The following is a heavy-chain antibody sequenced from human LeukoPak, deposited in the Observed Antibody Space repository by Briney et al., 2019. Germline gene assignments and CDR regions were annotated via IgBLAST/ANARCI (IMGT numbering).Heavy chain of an antibody. CDR2: ISAYNGNT. D-gene: IGHD2-2*01. CDR3: ARGGVVVPAPRASWFDP. V-gene: IGHV1-18*01. CDR1: GYTFTSHG. J-gene: IGHJ5*02. Sequence: ASVKVSCKASGYTFTSHGISWVRQAPGQGLEWMGWISAYNGNTNYAQKLQGRVTMTTDTSTSTAYMELRSLRSDDTAVYYCARGGVVVPAPRASWFDPWGQGTLVTVSS.